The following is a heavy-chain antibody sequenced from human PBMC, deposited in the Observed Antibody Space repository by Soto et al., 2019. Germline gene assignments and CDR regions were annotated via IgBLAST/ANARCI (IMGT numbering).Heavy chain of an antibody. CDR1: GGSISSYY. V-gene: IGHV4-59*01. CDR2: IYYSGST. CDR3: ARSTGYSSGRSDY. D-gene: IGHD6-19*01. Sequence: SETLSLTCPVSGGSISSYYWSWIRQPPGKGLEWIGYIYYSGSTNYNPSLKSRVTISVDTSKNQFSLKLSSVTAADTAVYYCARSTGYSSGRSDYWGQGTLVTVSS. J-gene: IGHJ4*02.